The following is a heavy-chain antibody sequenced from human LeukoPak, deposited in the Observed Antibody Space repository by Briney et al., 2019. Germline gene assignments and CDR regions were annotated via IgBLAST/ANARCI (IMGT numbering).Heavy chain of an antibody. CDR3: ARHFYDRSGYRRDYYFDY. J-gene: IGHJ4*02. CDR1: GDSVSSNSAT. CDR2: TYYRSKWFN. V-gene: IGHV6-1*01. D-gene: IGHD3-22*01. Sequence: SQTLSLSCAISGDSVSSNSATWSWLRQSPSRGLEWLGSTYYRSKWFNDYAVSVKSRITINPDTSKNQLSLQLNSVTAADTAVYYCARHFYDRSGYRRDYYFDYWGQGILVTVSS.